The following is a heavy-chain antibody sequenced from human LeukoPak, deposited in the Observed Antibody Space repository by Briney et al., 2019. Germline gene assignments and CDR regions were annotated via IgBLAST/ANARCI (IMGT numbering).Heavy chain of an antibody. D-gene: IGHD6-6*01. CDR2: ISSSSTTI. V-gene: IGHV3-48*04. J-gene: IGHJ4*02. CDR1: GFTFSNYS. CDR3: ARTYSSSVSPIDY. Sequence: PGGSLRLSCAASGFTFSNYSMNWVRQAPGKGLEWVPYISSSSTTIYYADSVKGRFTISRDNAKNSLYLQMNSLRAEDAAVYYCARTYSSSVSPIDYWGQGTLVTVSS.